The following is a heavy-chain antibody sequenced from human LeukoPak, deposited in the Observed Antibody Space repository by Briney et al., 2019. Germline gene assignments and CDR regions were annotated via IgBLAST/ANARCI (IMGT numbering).Heavy chain of an antibody. D-gene: IGHD3-16*01. J-gene: IGHJ4*02. Sequence: GASVTVSSKPSGYTFTAYYMHWVRQAPGQGLEWMGWINPNSGGTKYVQKFQGRVTMTRDTSISTAYMELSRLRSDDTAVYYCASGSLASYFDHWGQGTLGTVSS. CDR1: GYTFTAYY. V-gene: IGHV1-2*02. CDR2: INPNSGGT. CDR3: ASGSLASYFDH.